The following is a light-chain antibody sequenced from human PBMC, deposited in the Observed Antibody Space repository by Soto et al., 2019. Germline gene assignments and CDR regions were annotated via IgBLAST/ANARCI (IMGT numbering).Light chain of an antibody. Sequence: EIVLTQSPATLSLSPGERATLSCRASQSVSSYLAWYQQKPGQAPRLLIYDASNRATGIPARFSGSGSGTDFTLTISSLEPEDFAVYYCQQRRNWPTFCQETSVDIK. J-gene: IGKJ1*01. V-gene: IGKV3-11*01. CDR2: DAS. CDR3: QQRRNWPT. CDR1: QSVSSY.